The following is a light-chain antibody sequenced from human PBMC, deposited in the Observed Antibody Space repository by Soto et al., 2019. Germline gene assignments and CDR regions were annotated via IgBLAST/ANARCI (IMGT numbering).Light chain of an antibody. CDR1: SSDVGGYNY. CDR3: SSYTTISTYV. Sequence: QSALTQPASVSGSPGQSITISCTGTSSDVGGYNYVSWYQQHPGKAPKLMIYDVRNRPSGVSNRFSGSKSVNTASLTISGLQAEDVADYYCSSYTTISTYVFGTGTKVTVL. V-gene: IGLV2-14*03. CDR2: DVR. J-gene: IGLJ1*01.